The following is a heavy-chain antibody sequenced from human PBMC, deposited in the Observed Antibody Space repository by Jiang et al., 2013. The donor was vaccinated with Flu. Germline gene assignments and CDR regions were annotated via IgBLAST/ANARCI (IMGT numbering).Heavy chain of an antibody. J-gene: IGHJ1*01. D-gene: IGHD1-26*01. CDR2: ISSDGGVK. Sequence: VQLVESGGGVVQPGRSLRLSCAASGFTFSRQDMHWVRQAPGKGLEWVAVISSDGGVKYYVDSVKGRFTISRDNSKNTLYLQMDSLRAEDTAVYYCAKDLSGNYAAYFQHWGQGTLVTVSS. CDR3: AKDLSGNYAAYFQH. V-gene: IGHV3-30*18. CDR1: GFTFSRQD.